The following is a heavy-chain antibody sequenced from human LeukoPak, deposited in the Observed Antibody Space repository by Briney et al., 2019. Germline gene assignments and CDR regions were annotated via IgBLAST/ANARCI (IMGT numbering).Heavy chain of an antibody. CDR1: GYSFTSYW. D-gene: IGHD6-19*01. V-gene: IGHV5-51*01. J-gene: IGHJ4*02. CDR2: IYPGDSDT. Sequence: GESLKISCKGSGYSFTSYWIGWVRKMPGKGLEWMGIIYPGDSDTRYSPSFQGQVTISADKSISTAYLQWSSLKASDTAMYYCARHGYSSGWYEGYFDYWGQGTLVTVSS. CDR3: ARHGYSSGWYEGYFDY.